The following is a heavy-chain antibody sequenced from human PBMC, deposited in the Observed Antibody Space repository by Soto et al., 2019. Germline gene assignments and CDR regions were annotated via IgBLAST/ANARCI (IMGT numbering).Heavy chain of an antibody. CDR3: ARDLTAVDYYGMDV. J-gene: IGHJ6*02. V-gene: IGHV1-2*02. Sequence: ASVKVSCKASGYTFTGYYMHWVRQAPGQGLEWMGWINPNSGGTNYAQKFQGRVTMTRDTSISTAYMELSRLRSDDTAVYYCARDLTAVDYYGMDVWGQGTTLTV. CDR2: INPNSGGT. CDR1: GYTFTGYY.